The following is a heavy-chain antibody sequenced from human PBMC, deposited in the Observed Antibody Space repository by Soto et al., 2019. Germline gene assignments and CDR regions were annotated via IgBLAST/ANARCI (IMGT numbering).Heavy chain of an antibody. D-gene: IGHD7-27*01. CDR1: GGSVRSGGFY. V-gene: IGHV4-61*08. Sequence: SETLSLTCTVFGGSVRSGGFYWTWIRQPPGKELEWIGNIYYSGSANYNPSLKSRITISLDTSKNQFSLDLSSVTAADTAVYYCARISLGLASYFDYWGQGALVTVSS. J-gene: IGHJ4*02. CDR3: ARISLGLASYFDY. CDR2: IYYSGSA.